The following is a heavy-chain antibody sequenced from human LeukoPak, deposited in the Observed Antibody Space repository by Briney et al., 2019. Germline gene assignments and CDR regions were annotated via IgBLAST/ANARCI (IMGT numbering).Heavy chain of an antibody. Sequence: GGSLRLPCAASGFTVSNNYMSWVRQAPGKGLGWVSVIYSGGSTYYADSVKGRFTISRDNSKNTLYLQMNSLRAEDTAVYYCASEDSSGYYFDYWGQGTLVTVSS. V-gene: IGHV3-53*01. J-gene: IGHJ4*02. CDR3: ASEDSSGYYFDY. D-gene: IGHD3-22*01. CDR2: IYSGGST. CDR1: GFTVSNNY.